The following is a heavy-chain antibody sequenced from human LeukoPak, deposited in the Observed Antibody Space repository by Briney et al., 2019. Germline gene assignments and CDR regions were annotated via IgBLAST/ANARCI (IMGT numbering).Heavy chain of an antibody. CDR1: GYTFTSYY. CDR3: ARLLGYCSGGSCSYYFDY. J-gene: IGHJ4*02. D-gene: IGHD2-15*01. CDR2: INPSGGST. Sequence: ASVKASCKASGYTFTSYYMHWVRQAPGQGLEWMGIINPSGGSTSYAQKFQGRVTMTRDTSTSTVYMELSSLRSEDTAVYYCARLLGYCSGGSCSYYFDYWGQGTLVTVSS. V-gene: IGHV1-46*01.